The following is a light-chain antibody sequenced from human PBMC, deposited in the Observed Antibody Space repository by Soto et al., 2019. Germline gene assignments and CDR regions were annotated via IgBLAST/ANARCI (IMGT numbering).Light chain of an antibody. CDR2: GAS. CDR1: QSVSSSY. CDR3: QQYGSSPPRYT. J-gene: IGKJ2*01. Sequence: EIVLTQSPGTLSLSPGERVTLSCRASQSVSSSYLAWYQQKPGQAPRLLIYGASSRATGIPDRFSGSGSGTDITLTISRLEPEDFAVYYCQQYGSSPPRYTFGQGTKLEIK. V-gene: IGKV3-20*01.